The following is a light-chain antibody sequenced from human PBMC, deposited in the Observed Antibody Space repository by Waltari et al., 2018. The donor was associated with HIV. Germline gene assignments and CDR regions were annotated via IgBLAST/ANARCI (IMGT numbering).Light chain of an antibody. Sequence: SYELTQTPSVSVAPGETAKITCVGNNIATRSVHWYQQKPGQDPVLVIHDDDDRPSGIPERLSGSNSGNMATLTINRVEDGDEADYYCQLWDSNSDHRVFGGGTKLTVL. V-gene: IGLV3-21*01. CDR2: DDD. CDR1: NIATRS. CDR3: QLWDSNSDHRV. J-gene: IGLJ3*02.